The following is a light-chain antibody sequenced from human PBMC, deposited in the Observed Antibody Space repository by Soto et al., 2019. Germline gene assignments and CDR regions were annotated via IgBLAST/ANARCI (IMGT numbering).Light chain of an antibody. Sequence: DIQMTQSPSSLSASIGDRVTITCRASQSISNSLNWYQQRPGKAPNLLVYAASNLHRGVPSRFSGSGSGTDFTLTISSPQPEDFATYFCQQSYTTPTWTFGQGTKVDIK. CDR3: QQSYTTPTWT. V-gene: IGKV1-39*01. CDR1: QSISNS. CDR2: AAS. J-gene: IGKJ1*01.